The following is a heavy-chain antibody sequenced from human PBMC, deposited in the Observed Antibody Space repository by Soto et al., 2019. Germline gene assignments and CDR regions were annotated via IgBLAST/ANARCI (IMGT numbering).Heavy chain of an antibody. CDR2: ISAYNGNT. J-gene: IGHJ6*03. CDR1: GYSFTNYG. CDR3: ARDRGVAPPVAGNTHYYYYMDV. V-gene: IGHV1-18*01. Sequence: QDQLVQSGVEVKKPGASVKVSCKASGYSFTNYGITWVRQAPGQGFEWMGWISAYNGNTNYAQKCQGRVTMTTDASTSTAYLELRSLISDDTAVYYCARDRGVAPPVAGNTHYYYYMDVWGKGTTVTVSS. D-gene: IGHD6-19*01.